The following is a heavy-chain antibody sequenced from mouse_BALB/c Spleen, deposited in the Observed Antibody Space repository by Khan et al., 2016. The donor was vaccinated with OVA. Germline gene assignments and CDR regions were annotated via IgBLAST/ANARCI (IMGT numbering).Heavy chain of an antibody. CDR2: INPHIGET. CDR3: ARKNGSDFDY. D-gene: IGHD1-1*01. Sequence: IQLVQSGPELVKPGASVKISCKASGYSFTGYFMNWVMQSHRKSLEWIGRINPHIGETFYNQKFKDKATLTVDESSRTAHMELRSLASEDSAVYYCARKNGSDFDYWGQGTTLTVSS. CDR1: GYSFTGYF. V-gene: IGHV1-20*02. J-gene: IGHJ2*01.